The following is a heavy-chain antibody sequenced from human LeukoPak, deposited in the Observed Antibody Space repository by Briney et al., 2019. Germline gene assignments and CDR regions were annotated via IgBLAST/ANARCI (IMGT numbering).Heavy chain of an antibody. V-gene: IGHV3-72*01. CDR1: GFTTSDHY. D-gene: IGHD1-26*01. CDR2: SRNKADSYTT. J-gene: IGHJ4*02. CDR3: TRHFFSD. Sequence: GGSLRLSCAASGFTTSDHYMDWVRQAPGKGLEWVGRSRNKADSYTTYYAASVKGRFTISRDDSKNSLYLQMNSLKAEDTAVYYCTRHFFSDWGQGTLVTVSS.